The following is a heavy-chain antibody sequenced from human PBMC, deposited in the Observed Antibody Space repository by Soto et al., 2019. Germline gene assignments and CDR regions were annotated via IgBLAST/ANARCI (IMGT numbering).Heavy chain of an antibody. Sequence: PSETLSLTCTVSGGSISSSSYYWGWIRQPPGKGLEWIGSIYYSGSTYYNPSLKSRATISVDTSKNQFSLKLSSVTAADTAVYYCARARTIFGVVYYFDYWGQGTLVTVS. CDR1: GGSISSSSYY. V-gene: IGHV4-39*01. CDR2: IYYSGST. CDR3: ARARTIFGVVYYFDY. D-gene: IGHD3-3*01. J-gene: IGHJ4*02.